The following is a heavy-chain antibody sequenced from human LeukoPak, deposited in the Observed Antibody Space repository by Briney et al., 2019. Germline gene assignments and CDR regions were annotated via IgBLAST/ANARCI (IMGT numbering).Heavy chain of an antibody. Sequence: GASVKVSCKASGYTFTGYFLHWVRQAPGQGLEWMGWISAYNGNTNYAQKLQGRVTMTTDTSTSTAYMELRSLRSDDTAVYYCARGSFVVMTYDYWGQGTLVTVSS. CDR3: ARGSFVVMTYDY. D-gene: IGHD3-22*01. J-gene: IGHJ4*02. V-gene: IGHV1-18*04. CDR2: ISAYNGNT. CDR1: GYTFTGYF.